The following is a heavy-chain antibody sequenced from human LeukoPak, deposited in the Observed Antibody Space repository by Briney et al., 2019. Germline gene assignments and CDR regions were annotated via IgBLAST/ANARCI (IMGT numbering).Heavy chain of an antibody. CDR1: GFTFSNAW. Sequence: GGSLRLSCAASGFTFSNAWMSWVRQAPGKGLEWVGRIKSKTDGGTTDYAAPVKGRFTISREDSKNTLYLQMNSLKNEDTAVYYCTTDTLGYCSSTSCYGSYYYYYYGMDVWGKGTTVTVSS. V-gene: IGHV3-15*01. CDR3: TTDTLGYCSSTSCYGSYYYYYYGMDV. J-gene: IGHJ6*04. CDR2: IKSKTDGGTT. D-gene: IGHD2-2*01.